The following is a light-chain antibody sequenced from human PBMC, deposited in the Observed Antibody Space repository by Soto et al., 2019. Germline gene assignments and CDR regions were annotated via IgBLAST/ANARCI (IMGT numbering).Light chain of an antibody. CDR2: LNSDGSH. CDR3: QTWGTGIWV. V-gene: IGLV4-69*01. J-gene: IGLJ3*02. CDR1: SGYSTYG. Sequence: QPVLTQSPSASASLGASVKLTCTLSSGYSTYGIAWHQQQPEKGPRFLMKLNSDGSHNKGDGIPYRFSGSSSGAERYLTISSLQLEDEADYYCQTWGTGIWVFGGGTKLTVL.